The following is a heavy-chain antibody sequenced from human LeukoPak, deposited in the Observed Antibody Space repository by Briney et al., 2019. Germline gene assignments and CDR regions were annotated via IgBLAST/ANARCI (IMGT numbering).Heavy chain of an antibody. CDR2: ISSSSSYI. CDR3: ARDPGYCSSTSCYEGAFDI. D-gene: IGHD2-2*01. J-gene: IGHJ3*02. Sequence: GGSLRLSCAASGFTFSSYSMNWVRQAPGKGREWVSSISSSSSYIYYADSVKGRFTISRDNAKNSLYLQMNSLRAEDTAVYYCARDPGYCSSTSCYEGAFDIWGQGTMVTVSS. V-gene: IGHV3-21*01. CDR1: GFTFSSYS.